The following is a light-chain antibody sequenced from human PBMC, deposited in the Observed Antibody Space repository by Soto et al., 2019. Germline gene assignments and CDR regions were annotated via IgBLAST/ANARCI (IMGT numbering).Light chain of an antibody. CDR3: QQLNSYT. CDR1: QAMSSF. Sequence: DTQLTQSPSFLSASVGDRVTITCRASQAMSSFLAWYQQEPRKAPKLLIYAASTLKSGVPSRFRGSGSETEFTLTISSLQPEDSATYYCQQLNSYTFGGGTKVAIK. V-gene: IGKV1-9*01. CDR2: AAS. J-gene: IGKJ4*01.